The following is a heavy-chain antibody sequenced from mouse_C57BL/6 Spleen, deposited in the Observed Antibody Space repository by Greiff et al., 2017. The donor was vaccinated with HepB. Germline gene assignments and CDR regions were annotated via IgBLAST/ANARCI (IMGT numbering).Heavy chain of an antibody. J-gene: IGHJ2*01. CDR2: IDPSDSYT. D-gene: IGHD1-1*01. CDR3: ARWYYYGSSYGNYFDY. Sequence: VQLQQPGAELVKPGASVKLSCKASGYTFTSYWMQWVKQRPGQGLEWIGEIDPSDSYTNYNQKFKGKATLTVDTSSSTAYMQLSSLTSEDSAVYYCARWYYYGSSYGNYFDYWGQGTTLTVSS. CDR1: GYTFTSYW. V-gene: IGHV1-50*01.